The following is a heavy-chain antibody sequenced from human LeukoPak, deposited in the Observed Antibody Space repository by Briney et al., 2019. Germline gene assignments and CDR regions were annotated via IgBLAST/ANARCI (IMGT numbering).Heavy chain of an antibody. CDR1: GFTFSSYA. Sequence: PGGSLRLSCAASGFTFSSYAMSWVRQPPGKGLEWVSAISGRGGSTYSPDPVKGQFTISRDNDKNTPDLQRNSLRAEDTALYYCAKDPKYSALHSSSWYYSTRFAPCGQGTLVTVSS. J-gene: IGHJ5*02. V-gene: IGHV3-23*01. CDR2: ISGRGGST. CDR3: AKDPKYSALHSSSWYYSTRFAP. D-gene: IGHD6-13*01.